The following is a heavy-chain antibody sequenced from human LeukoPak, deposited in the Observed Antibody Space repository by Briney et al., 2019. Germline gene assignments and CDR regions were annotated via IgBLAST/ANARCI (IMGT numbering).Heavy chain of an antibody. Sequence: SETLSLTCTVSGGSISSYYWSWIRQPPGKGLEWIGYIYYSGSTNYNPSLKSRVTISVETSKNQFSLKLSSVTAADTAVYYCARVLRDFWSGYYTDSLFDYWGQGTLVTVSS. D-gene: IGHD3-3*01. CDR1: GGSISSYY. V-gene: IGHV4-59*01. CDR3: ARVLRDFWSGYYTDSLFDY. CDR2: IYYSGST. J-gene: IGHJ4*02.